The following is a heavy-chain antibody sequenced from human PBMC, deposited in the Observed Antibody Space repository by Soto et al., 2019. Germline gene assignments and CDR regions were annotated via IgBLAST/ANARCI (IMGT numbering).Heavy chain of an antibody. CDR1: GYTLTDNY. D-gene: IGHD4-4*01. J-gene: IGHJ4*02. V-gene: IGHV1-2*02. Sequence: QVQLVQSGAEVKRPGASVKVSCKASGYTLTDNYMHWVREAPGQGLELMGWINPNGGTNYAQKFQGMVTRTRDTSISTAYMELSRLRVDETAVYYSARSLTTLTTLLDYWGQGTLVTVSS. CDR3: ARSLTTLTTLLDY. CDR2: INPNGGT.